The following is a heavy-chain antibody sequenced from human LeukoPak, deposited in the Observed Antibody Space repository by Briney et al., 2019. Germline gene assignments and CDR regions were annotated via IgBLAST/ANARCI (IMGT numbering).Heavy chain of an antibody. CDR2: IHHSGRS. CDR3: ARGGNRFGGFYFDY. CDR1: ADSISSGGHY. D-gene: IGHD3-10*01. V-gene: IGHV4-31*03. J-gene: IGHJ4*02. Sequence: SETLSLTCTVSADSISSGGHYWAWIRQFPGKGLESIGFIHHSGRSRHNPYVKDRVVSSVVTSRKPFALKLSSVTAADTAMYYCARGGNRFGGFYFDYWGQGIQVIVSS.